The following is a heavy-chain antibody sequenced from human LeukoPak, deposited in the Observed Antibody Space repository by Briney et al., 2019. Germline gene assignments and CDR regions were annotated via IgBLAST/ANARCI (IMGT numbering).Heavy chain of an antibody. CDR1: GGTFSSYA. CDR2: ISAYNGNT. V-gene: IGHV1-18*01. Sequence: ASVKVSCKASGGTFSSYAISWVRQAPGQGLEWMGWISAYNGNTNYAQKLQGRVTMTTDTSTSTAYMELRSLRSDDTAVYYCARDLPGYSYGWDWGQGTLVTVSS. CDR3: ARDLPGYSYGWD. J-gene: IGHJ4*02. D-gene: IGHD5-18*01.